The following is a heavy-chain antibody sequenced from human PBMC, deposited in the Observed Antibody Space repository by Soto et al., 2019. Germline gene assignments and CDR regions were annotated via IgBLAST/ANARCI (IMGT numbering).Heavy chain of an antibody. CDR2: INPNSGGT. CDR3: ARDPKYSSGWYGDDY. J-gene: IGHJ4*02. CDR1: GYTFTGYY. Sequence: ASVKVSCKASGYTFTGYYMHWVRQAPGQGLEWMGWINPNSGGTNYAQKFQGRVTMTRATSISTAYMELSRLRSDDTAVYYCARDPKYSSGWYGDDYWGQGTLVTVSS. V-gene: IGHV1-2*02. D-gene: IGHD6-19*01.